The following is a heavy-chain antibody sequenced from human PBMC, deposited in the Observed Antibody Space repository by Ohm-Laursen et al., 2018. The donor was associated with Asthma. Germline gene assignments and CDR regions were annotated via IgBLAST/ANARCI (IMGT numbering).Heavy chain of an antibody. CDR1: GGTLGTSV. D-gene: IGHD2-15*01. V-gene: IGHV1-69*13. Sequence: ASVKVSCKSLGGTLGTSVIGWVRQAPGQGLEWLGGINSVFGASTYAQKFHDRFTITADESTSTVYMTLSSLTSEDTAVYYCARKAGSCITSNCYSLDFWGQGTLVTVSS. CDR2: INSVFGAS. CDR3: ARKAGSCITSNCYSLDF. J-gene: IGHJ4*02.